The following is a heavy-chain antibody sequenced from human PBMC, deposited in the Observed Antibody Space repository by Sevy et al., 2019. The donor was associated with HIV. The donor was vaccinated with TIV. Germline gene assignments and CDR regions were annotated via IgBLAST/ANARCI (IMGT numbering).Heavy chain of an antibody. Sequence: GGSLRLSCAASGFTFSSYDMNWVRQAPGKGLEWVSKISSSGSTISYADSVKGRFTISRDNAKNSLNLQMNSLRDEDTAVYYCQRRGGAYDNGFDPWGQGTLVTVSS. CDR1: GFTFSSYD. D-gene: IGHD3-22*01. J-gene: IGHJ5*02. CDR3: QRRGGAYDNGFDP. CDR2: ISSSGSTI. V-gene: IGHV3-48*03.